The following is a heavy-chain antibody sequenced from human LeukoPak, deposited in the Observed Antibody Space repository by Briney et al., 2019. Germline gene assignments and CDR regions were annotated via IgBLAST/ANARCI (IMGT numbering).Heavy chain of an antibody. D-gene: IGHD3-3*01. J-gene: IGHJ6*03. Sequence: GRSLRLSCAASGFTFSSYGMHWVRQAPGKGLEWVAVIWYDGSNKYYADSVKGRFTISRDNSKNTLYLQMSSLRAEDTAVYYCAKAFWSGYYSEIYYYYYYMDVWGKGTTVTVSS. V-gene: IGHV3-33*06. CDR1: GFTFSSYG. CDR3: AKAFWSGYYSEIYYYYYYMDV. CDR2: IWYDGSNK.